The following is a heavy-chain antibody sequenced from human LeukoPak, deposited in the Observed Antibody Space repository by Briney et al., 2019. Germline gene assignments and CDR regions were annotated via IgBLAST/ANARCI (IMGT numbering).Heavy chain of an antibody. CDR1: VYTFTSYG. Sequence: GASVKVSCKASVYTFTSYGISWVRQAPGQGLEWMGWINPNSGGTNYAQRFQGRVTMTRDTSISTADMELSRLRSDDAAEYYCARDRGVHYDFWCGYYTGRFDAWGQVTLVSVSS. V-gene: IGHV1-2*02. D-gene: IGHD3-3*01. CDR3: ARDRGVHYDFWCGYYTGRFDA. CDR2: INPNSGGT. J-gene: IGHJ5*02.